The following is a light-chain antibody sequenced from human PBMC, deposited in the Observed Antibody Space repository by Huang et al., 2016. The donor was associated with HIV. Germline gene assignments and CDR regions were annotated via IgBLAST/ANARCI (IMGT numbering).Light chain of an antibody. CDR1: QSIGTY. CDR2: AAT. J-gene: IGKJ3*01. CDR3: QQNYITPTT. V-gene: IGKV1-39*01. Sequence: DIQMTQSPSSLSASVGDRVTITCRASQSIGTYLKWYQQKPVKAPELLIYAATYLKSGVPSRFSGIISGTDFTLTINSLQPEDFATYYCQQNYITPTTFGPGTKVDIK.